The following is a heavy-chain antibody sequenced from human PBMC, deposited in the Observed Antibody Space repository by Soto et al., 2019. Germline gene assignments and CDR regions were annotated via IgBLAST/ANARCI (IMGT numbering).Heavy chain of an antibody. D-gene: IGHD6-19*01. J-gene: IGHJ6*02. V-gene: IGHV3-73*02. CDR3: TRREDWLAYYYGMDV. Sequence: EVQLVESGGGLVQPGGSLKLSCAASGFTFSGSAMHWVRQASGKGLEWVCRIRSKANSYATAYAASVKGRFTISRDDSKNTAYLQMNSLKTEDASVYYCTRREDWLAYYYGMDVWGQGTTVTVSS. CDR1: GFTFSGSA. CDR2: IRSKANSYAT.